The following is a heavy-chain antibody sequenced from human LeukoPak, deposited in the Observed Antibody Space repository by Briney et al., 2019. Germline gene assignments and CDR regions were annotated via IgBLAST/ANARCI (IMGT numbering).Heavy chain of an antibody. J-gene: IGHJ6*02. D-gene: IGHD2-15*01. CDR3: TSAVDCSGGSCYSYYYGMDV. CDR2: IRSKAYGGTT. Sequence: GGSLRLSCTASGFTFSDYAMSWVRQAPGKGLEWVGFIRSKAYGGTTEYAASVKGRFTISRDDSKSIAYLQMNSLKTEDTAVYYCTSAVDCSGGSCYSYYYGMDVWGQGTTVTVSS. V-gene: IGHV3-49*04. CDR1: GFTFSDYA.